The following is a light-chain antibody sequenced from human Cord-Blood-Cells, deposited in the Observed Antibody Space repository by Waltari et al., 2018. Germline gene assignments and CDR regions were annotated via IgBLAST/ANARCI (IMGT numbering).Light chain of an antibody. CDR1: QSLSSW. J-gene: IGKJ1*01. Sequence: DIQMTQSPSTLSASVGDRVPITCRASQSLSSWLAWYQQKPGKAPKLLIYDASSLESGVPSRFSGSGSGTEFTLTISSLQPDDFATYYCQQYNSYSWTFGQGTKVEIK. CDR3: QQYNSYSWT. CDR2: DAS. V-gene: IGKV1-5*01.